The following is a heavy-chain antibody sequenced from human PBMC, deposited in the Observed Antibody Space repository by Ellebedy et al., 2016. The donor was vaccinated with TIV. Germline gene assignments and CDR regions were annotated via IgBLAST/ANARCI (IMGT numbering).Heavy chain of an antibody. V-gene: IGHV4-39*01. CDR1: GGSISSSSYY. D-gene: IGHD5-18*01. Sequence: MPGGSLRLSCTVSGGSISSSSYYWGWISQPPGKGLEWIGSIYYSGSTYYNPSLKSRVTISVDTSKNQFALKLSSVTAADTAVYYCARHRGYSYGPKNWRYDFDYWGQGTLVTVSS. J-gene: IGHJ4*02. CDR3: ARHRGYSYGPKNWRYDFDY. CDR2: IYYSGST.